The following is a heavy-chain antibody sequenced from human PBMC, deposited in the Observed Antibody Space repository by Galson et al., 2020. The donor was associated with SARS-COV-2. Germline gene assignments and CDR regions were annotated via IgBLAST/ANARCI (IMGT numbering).Heavy chain of an antibody. CDR3: ARRLMHLYGDANDAFDI. CDR1: GYSFTSYW. Sequence: KIGESLKISCKGSGYSFTSYWIGWVRQMPGKGLEWMGNIYPGDSDTRYSPSFQGQVTISADKSISTAYLQWSSLKASDTAMYYCARRLMHLYGDANDAFDIWGQGTMVTVSS. D-gene: IGHD4-17*01. CDR2: IYPGDSDT. J-gene: IGHJ3*02. V-gene: IGHV5-51*01.